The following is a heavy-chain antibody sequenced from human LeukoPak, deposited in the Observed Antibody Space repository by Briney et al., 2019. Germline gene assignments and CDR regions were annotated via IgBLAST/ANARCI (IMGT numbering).Heavy chain of an antibody. CDR2: ISAYQFKT. V-gene: IGHV1-18*01. CDR1: GYTFTSYV. CDR3: ARGGDYGYLYGMDV. J-gene: IGHJ6*02. D-gene: IGHD4-17*01. Sequence: ASVKVSCKASGYTFTSYVISWVRQAPGQGLEWMEWISAYQFKTNYPQKLHARDTMTPVTSNSTAYMQLRSVISDGTAVYCGARGGDYGYLYGMDVWGQGTTVTVSS.